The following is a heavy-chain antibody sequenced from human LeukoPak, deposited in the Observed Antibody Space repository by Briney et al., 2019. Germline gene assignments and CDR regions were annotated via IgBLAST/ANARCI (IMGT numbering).Heavy chain of an antibody. V-gene: IGHV3-33*01. CDR1: GFTFSSYG. J-gene: IGHJ6*03. D-gene: IGHD2-2*01. CDR2: IWCDGSNK. CDR3: ARHRVVPDHSNPYYYYYYMDV. Sequence: RGALRLSCAASGFTFSSYGMHWVRQAPGKGLEWVAVIWCDGSNKYYADSVKGRFTISRDNSKNTLYLQMNSLRAEDTAVYYCARHRVVPDHSNPYYYYYYMDVWGKGPTVTVSS.